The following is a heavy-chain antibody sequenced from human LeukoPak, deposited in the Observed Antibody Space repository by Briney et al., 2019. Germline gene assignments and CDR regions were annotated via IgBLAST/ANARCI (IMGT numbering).Heavy chain of an antibody. Sequence: GGSLRLSCAASGFAISSYAVSWVRQAPGKGLEWVSYISSSSSTIYYADSVKGRFTISRDNAKNSPFLQMNSLRDEDTAVYYCASSGTHWLNAFDIWGQGTMVTVSS. CDR1: GFAISSYA. D-gene: IGHD1-26*01. CDR3: ASSGTHWLNAFDI. CDR2: ISSSSSTI. J-gene: IGHJ3*02. V-gene: IGHV3-48*02.